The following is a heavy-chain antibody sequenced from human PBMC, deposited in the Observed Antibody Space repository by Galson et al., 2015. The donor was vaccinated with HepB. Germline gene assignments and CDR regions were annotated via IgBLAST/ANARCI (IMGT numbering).Heavy chain of an antibody. CDR1: GGTFSSYA. D-gene: IGHD3-9*01. CDR3: ARGYYDILTEQYYYYGMDV. J-gene: IGHJ6*02. CDR2: IIPIFGIA. V-gene: IGHV1-69*13. Sequence: SVKVSCKASGGTFSSYAISWVRQAPGQGLEWMGGIIPIFGIANYAQKFRGRVTITADESTSTAYMELSSLRSEDTAVYYCARGYYDILTEQYYYYGMDVWGQGTTVTVSS.